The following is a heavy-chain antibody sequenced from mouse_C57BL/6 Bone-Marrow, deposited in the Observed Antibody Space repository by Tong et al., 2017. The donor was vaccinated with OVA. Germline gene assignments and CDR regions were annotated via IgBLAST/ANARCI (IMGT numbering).Heavy chain of an antibody. Sequence: EVQLQQSGPELVKPGASVKISCKASGYSFTGYFMNWVKQSHGKSLEWIGRINPYNGGTFYNQKFKGKATLTVDKSSSTAYMQLKSLTSEDSAVYYCARPNYYGYNFDYWGQGTTLTVSS. V-gene: IGHV1-37*01. CDR3: ARPNYYGYNFDY. CDR2: INPYNGGT. D-gene: IGHD1-2*01. CDR1: GYSFTGYF. J-gene: IGHJ2*01.